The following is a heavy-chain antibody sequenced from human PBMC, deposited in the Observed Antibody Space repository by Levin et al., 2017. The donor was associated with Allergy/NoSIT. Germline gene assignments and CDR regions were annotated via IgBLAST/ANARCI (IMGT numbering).Heavy chain of an antibody. J-gene: IGHJ6*03. V-gene: IGHV3-21*01. D-gene: IGHD3-10*01. CDR2: ISSSSSYI. Sequence: GGSLRLSCAASGFTFSSYSMNWVRQAPGKGLEWVSSISSSSSYIYYADSVKGRFTISRDNAKNSLYLQMNSLRAEDTAVYYCARDLGGYYGSGSYYIDYYYMDVWGKGTTVTVSS. CDR1: GFTFSSYS. CDR3: ARDLGGYYGSGSYYIDYYYMDV.